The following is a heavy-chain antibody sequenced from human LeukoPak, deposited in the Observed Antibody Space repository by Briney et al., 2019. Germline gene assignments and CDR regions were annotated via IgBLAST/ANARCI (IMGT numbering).Heavy chain of an antibody. J-gene: IGHJ4*02. CDR1: GGSICSGDYY. CDR3: ARETYYYGSSYVDY. Sequence: SETLSLTCTVSGGSICSGDYYWSWIRQPPGKGLEWIGYIFYSGSTYYNPSLKSRVTISVDTSKKQFSLKLSSVTAADTAVYYCARETYYYGSSYVDYWGQGTLVTVSS. V-gene: IGHV4-30-4*01. CDR2: IFYSGST. D-gene: IGHD3-10*01.